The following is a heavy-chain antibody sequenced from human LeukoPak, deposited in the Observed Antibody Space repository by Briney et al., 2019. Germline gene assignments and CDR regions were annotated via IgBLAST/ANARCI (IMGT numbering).Heavy chain of an antibody. J-gene: IGHJ6*03. Sequence: SETLSLTCTVSGGSISSGSYYWSWIRQPAGKGLEWVGRIYTSGSTNYNPSLKSRVTISVDTSKNQFSLKLSSVTAADTAVYYCARVAIVVVPAATYYYYYYMDVWGKGTTVTVSS. CDR1: GGSISSGSYY. CDR3: ARVAIVVVPAATYYYYYYMDV. D-gene: IGHD2-2*01. V-gene: IGHV4-61*02. CDR2: IYTSGST.